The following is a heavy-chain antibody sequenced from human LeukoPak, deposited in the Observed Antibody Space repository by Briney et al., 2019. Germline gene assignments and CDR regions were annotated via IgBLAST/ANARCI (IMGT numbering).Heavy chain of an antibody. D-gene: IGHD1-26*01. J-gene: IGHJ3*02. CDR3: ARPAYRGSYYDSFDI. CDR2: IYYPDST. Sequence: AETLSLTCTVAGGSISSSSYYWGWIRQPPGKGLEWIGGIYYPDSTYYNPSLKSRVTISLDTSKNKFSLKLNSVTAADTAVYYCARPAYRGSYYDSFDIWGQGTMVTVSS. V-gene: IGHV4-39*01. CDR1: GGSISSSSYY.